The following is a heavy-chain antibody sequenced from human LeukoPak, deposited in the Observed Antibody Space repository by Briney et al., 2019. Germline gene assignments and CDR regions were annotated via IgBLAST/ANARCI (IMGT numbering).Heavy chain of an antibody. CDR1: GFTFSSYD. CDR2: IRPSGDNT. CDR3: ARDGSYYGQYYFDY. Sequence: GGSLRLSCAASGFTFSSYDMTWVRQAPGRGLEWVSSIRPSGDNTYYGDSVKGRFTVSRDNAKSSLYLQMNSLTVEDTAVYYCARDGSYYGQYYFDYWGQGILVTVSS. J-gene: IGHJ4*02. V-gene: IGHV3-21*06. D-gene: IGHD1-26*01.